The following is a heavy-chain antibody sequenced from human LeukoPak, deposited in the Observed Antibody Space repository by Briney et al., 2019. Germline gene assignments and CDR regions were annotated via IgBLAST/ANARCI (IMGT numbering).Heavy chain of an antibody. CDR1: GFTFSSYA. D-gene: IGHD3-22*01. Sequence: GGSLRLSCAASGFTFSSYAMSWVRQAPGRGLEWVSAISGSGGSTYYADSVKGRFTISRDNSKNTLYLQMNSLRAEDTAVYYCAKDRYDSSGYYDYYFDYWGQGTLVTVSS. V-gene: IGHV3-23*01. CDR3: AKDRYDSSGYYDYYFDY. CDR2: ISGSGGST. J-gene: IGHJ4*02.